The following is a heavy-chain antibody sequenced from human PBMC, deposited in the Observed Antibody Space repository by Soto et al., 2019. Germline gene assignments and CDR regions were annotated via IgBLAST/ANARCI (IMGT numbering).Heavy chain of an antibody. CDR2: ISAYNGNT. V-gene: IGHV1-18*04. D-gene: IGHD1-26*01. CDR1: GYTFTSYG. CDR3: ARAPRELPRDAFDI. Sequence: ASVKVSCKASGYTFTSYGISWVRQAPGQGLEWMGWISAYNGNTNYAQKLQGRVTMTTDTSTSTAYMELRNLRSDDTAVYYCARAPRELPRDAFDIWGQGTMVTVSS. J-gene: IGHJ3*02.